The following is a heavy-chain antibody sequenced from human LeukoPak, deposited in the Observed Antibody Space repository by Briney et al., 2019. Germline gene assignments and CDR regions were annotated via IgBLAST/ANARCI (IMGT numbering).Heavy chain of an antibody. Sequence: GGSLRLSCAASGFTFKTHAMSWVRQAPGKGLEWVSRIDDSGVIRSYADSVKGRFTISRDNSKMTLTLQMNSLRAEDTAVYYCAKRLKRNYYYHYAMDVWGQGTTVTVSS. CDR1: GFTFKTHA. D-gene: IGHD3-22*01. V-gene: IGHV3-23*01. CDR2: IDDSGVIR. J-gene: IGHJ6*02. CDR3: AKRLKRNYYYHYAMDV.